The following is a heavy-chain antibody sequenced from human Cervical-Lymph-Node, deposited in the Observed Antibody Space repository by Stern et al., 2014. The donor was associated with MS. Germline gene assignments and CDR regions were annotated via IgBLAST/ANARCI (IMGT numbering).Heavy chain of an antibody. CDR3: ARGLLGSENAFDI. D-gene: IGHD2-15*01. CDR2: ISSYNGNP. Sequence: VQLAESGAEVNKPGASVKVSCKASGYTFNSYGISWVLQAPGPGLEWMGWISSYNGNPNYAQKLQGRVTMTTDTSTSTAYMELKSLRSDDTAVYYCARGLLGSENAFDIWGQGTMVTVSS. V-gene: IGHV1-18*01. J-gene: IGHJ3*02. CDR1: GYTFNSYG.